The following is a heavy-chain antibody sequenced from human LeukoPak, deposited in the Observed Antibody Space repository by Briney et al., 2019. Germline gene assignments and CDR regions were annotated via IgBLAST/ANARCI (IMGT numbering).Heavy chain of an antibody. CDR2: IFHTGTT. V-gene: IGHV4-4*02. CDR3: ARDRLPYYYMDV. Sequence: SETLSLTCAVSGGSISSSNWWSWVRQPPGKGLEWIGRIFHTGTTDYKTSLKGRVTISVDKSKNQFSLKLGSVTAADTAVYYCARDRLPYYYMDVWGKGTTVTVSS. CDR1: GGSISSSNW. J-gene: IGHJ6*03.